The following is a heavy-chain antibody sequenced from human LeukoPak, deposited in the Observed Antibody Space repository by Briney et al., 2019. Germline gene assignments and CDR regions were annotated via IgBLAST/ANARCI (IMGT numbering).Heavy chain of an antibody. CDR2: IYYSGGT. J-gene: IGHJ4*02. CDR3: ARETGYFDY. Sequence: SETLSLTCTVSGGSVSTYYWSWIRQPPGKGLEWIGYIYYSGGTNYNPSLKSRVTISVDTSKNQFSLKLSSVTAADAAVYYCARETGYFDYWGQGTLVTVS. V-gene: IGHV4-59*02. D-gene: IGHD3-10*01. CDR1: GGSVSTYY.